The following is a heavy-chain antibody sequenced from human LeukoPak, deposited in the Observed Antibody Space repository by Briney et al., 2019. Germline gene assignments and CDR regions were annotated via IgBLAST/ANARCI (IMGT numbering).Heavy chain of an antibody. D-gene: IGHD6-13*01. CDR3: ARETEIYTTSWSVALDY. J-gene: IGHJ4*02. Sequence: GGSLRLSCAASGFTLSNYWMTWVRQAPGKGLEWVANIKQDGSATYYVDSVKGRFTISRDNAKTSLYLQMNSLRAEDTAVYYCARETEIYTTSWSVALDYWGQGTLVTVSS. V-gene: IGHV3-7*01. CDR2: IKQDGSAT. CDR1: GFTLSNYW.